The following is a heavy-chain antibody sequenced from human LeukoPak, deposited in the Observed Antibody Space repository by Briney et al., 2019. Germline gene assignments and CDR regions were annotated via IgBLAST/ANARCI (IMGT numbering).Heavy chain of an antibody. CDR3: ARDRTGYSYGGFDY. Sequence: SETLSLTCTVSGGSISSHYWSWIRQPPGKGLEWIGYIYYSGSTNYNPSLKSRVTISVDTSKNQFSLKLSSVTAADTAVYYCARDRTGYSYGGFDYWGQGTLVTVSS. J-gene: IGHJ4*02. CDR1: GGSISSHY. D-gene: IGHD5-18*01. CDR2: IYYSGST. V-gene: IGHV4-59*11.